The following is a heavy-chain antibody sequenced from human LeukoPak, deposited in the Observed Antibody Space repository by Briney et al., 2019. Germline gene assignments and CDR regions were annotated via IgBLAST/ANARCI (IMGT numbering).Heavy chain of an antibody. V-gene: IGHV4-59*12. CDR1: GGSFTGFY. CDR3: ARGRQTPHAFDI. Sequence: PSETLSLTCTVSGGSFTGFYWTWIRQPPGKGLEWIGYIYYTGSSNYNPSLKSRVAISIDTSKNQFSLKLSSVTAADTAVYYCARGRQTPHAFDIWGQGTMVTVSS. J-gene: IGHJ3*02. CDR2: IYYTGSS.